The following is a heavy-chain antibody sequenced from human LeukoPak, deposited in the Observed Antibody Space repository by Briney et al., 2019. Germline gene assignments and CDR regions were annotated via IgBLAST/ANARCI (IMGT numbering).Heavy chain of an antibody. D-gene: IGHD2-2*01. CDR2: ISSSSSTI. J-gene: IGHJ4*02. CDR3: ARDLVVPAVLFDY. Sequence: GGSLRLSCAASGFTFSSYSMNWVRQAPGKGLEWVSYISSSSSTIYYADSVKGRFTISRDNAKNSLYLQMNSLRAEDTAVYYCARDLVVPAVLFDYWGQGTLVTVSS. CDR1: GFTFSSYS. V-gene: IGHV3-48*04.